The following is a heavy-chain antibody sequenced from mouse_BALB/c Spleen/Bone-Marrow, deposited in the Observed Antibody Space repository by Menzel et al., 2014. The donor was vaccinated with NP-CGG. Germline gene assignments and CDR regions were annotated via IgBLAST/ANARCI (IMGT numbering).Heavy chain of an antibody. Sequence: VQLQQSGAELARPGASVKMSCKASGYTFTDYTMHWVKQRPGQVLEWIGSINPSSTYTNYNQKFRDKATLTADKSSITAYMQLSSLTSEDSAVYYRVRLKTNFAFWGQGTLVTVSA. V-gene: IGHV1-4*01. CDR2: INPSSTYT. CDR1: GYTFTDYT. CDR3: VRLKTNFAF. D-gene: IGHD1-3*01. J-gene: IGHJ3*01.